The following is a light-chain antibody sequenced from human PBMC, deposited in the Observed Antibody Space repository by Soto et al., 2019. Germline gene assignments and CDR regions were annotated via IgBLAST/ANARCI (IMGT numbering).Light chain of an antibody. CDR3: QQSYSTSIT. CDR1: QTIRNY. CDR2: AAS. J-gene: IGKJ5*01. V-gene: IGKV1-39*01. Sequence: DIQMTQSPSSLSASVGDRVTITCRASQTIRNYLNWYQQKQGQAPKLLISAASSLQSGVPSKFSGGGSGTDFTLTISSLQPEDFATYYCQQSYSTSITFGQGTRLEIK.